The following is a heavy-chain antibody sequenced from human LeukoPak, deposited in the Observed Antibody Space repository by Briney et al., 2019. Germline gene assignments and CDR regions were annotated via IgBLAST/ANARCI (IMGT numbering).Heavy chain of an antibody. CDR3: ARSGFPVYYYYMDV. CDR1: GYTFTSYY. J-gene: IGHJ6*03. Sequence: GASVKVSCKASGYTFTSYYMHWVRQAPGQGLEWMGWINPNSGGTNYAQKFQGRVTMTRDTSISTAYMELSRLRSDDTAVYYCARSGFPVYYYYMDVWGKGTTVTVSS. D-gene: IGHD3-10*01. V-gene: IGHV1-2*02. CDR2: INPNSGGT.